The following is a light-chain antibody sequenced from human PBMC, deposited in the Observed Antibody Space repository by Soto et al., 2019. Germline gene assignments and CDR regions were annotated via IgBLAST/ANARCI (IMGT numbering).Light chain of an antibody. V-gene: IGKV1-33*01. CDR2: DAS. Sequence: DIQMTQSPSSLSASVGDRVTITCQASQPISNSLSWYQHNPGMAPNLLIYDASKLGTGVPSRFRGSGSGTDFSFTISSLQPEDIATYYCLQYDNLPLSFGGGTRLEIK. J-gene: IGKJ4*01. CDR3: LQYDNLPLS. CDR1: QPISNS.